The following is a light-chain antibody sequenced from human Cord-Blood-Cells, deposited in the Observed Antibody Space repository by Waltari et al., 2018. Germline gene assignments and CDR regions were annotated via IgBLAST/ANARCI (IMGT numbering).Light chain of an antibody. CDR2: DTS. CDR3: LLSYSGARV. J-gene: IGLJ3*02. V-gene: IGLV7-46*01. CDR1: TGAVTRGHH. Sequence: QAVVTQTPSLPVSPAGTVTLTLASSTGAVTRGHHPSWFQQKPGQTPRTLIYDTSNKHSGTPARFSGSLLGGKAALTLSGAQPEDEAEYYCLLSYSGARVFGGGTKLTVL.